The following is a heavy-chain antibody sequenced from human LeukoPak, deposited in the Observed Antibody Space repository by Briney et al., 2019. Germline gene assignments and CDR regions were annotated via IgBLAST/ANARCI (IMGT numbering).Heavy chain of an antibody. J-gene: IGHJ4*02. CDR2: ISYSGGST. V-gene: IGHV3-23*01. CDR1: GLTFSSYA. D-gene: IGHD1-26*01. Sequence: GGSLRLSCAASGLTFSSYAMNWVRQAPGKGLEWVSTISYSGGSTYYVDSVKGRFTISRHNSENTLYLQLNSLRAEDTAVYYCAKAASGSYLYYFDYWGQGTLVTVSS. CDR3: AKAASGSYLYYFDY.